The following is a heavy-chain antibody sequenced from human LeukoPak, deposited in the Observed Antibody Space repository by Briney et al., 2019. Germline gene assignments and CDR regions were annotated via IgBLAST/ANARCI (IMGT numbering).Heavy chain of an antibody. Sequence: ASVKVSCKASGGTFSSYAISWVRQAPGQGLEWMGRIIPIFGTANYAQKFQGRVTITADKPTSTAYMELSSLRSEDTAVYYCATETDYGEDYWGQGTLVTVSS. CDR3: ATETDYGEDY. CDR2: IIPIFGTA. CDR1: GGTFSSYA. D-gene: IGHD4-17*01. J-gene: IGHJ4*02. V-gene: IGHV1-69*06.